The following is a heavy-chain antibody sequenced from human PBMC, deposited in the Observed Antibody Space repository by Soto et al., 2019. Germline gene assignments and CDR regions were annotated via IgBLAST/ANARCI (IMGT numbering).Heavy chain of an antibody. CDR2: IYYSGST. CDR1: GGSISSYY. V-gene: IGHV4-59*08. CDR3: ARHYRATVTTRAGFDP. D-gene: IGHD4-4*01. Sequence: QVQLQESGPGLVKPSETLSLTCTVSGGSISSYYWSWIRQPPGKGLEWIGYIYYSGSTNYNPSLKSRVTISVDTSKNQFSLKLSSVTAADTAVYYCARHYRATVTTRAGFDPWGQGTLVTVSS. J-gene: IGHJ5*02.